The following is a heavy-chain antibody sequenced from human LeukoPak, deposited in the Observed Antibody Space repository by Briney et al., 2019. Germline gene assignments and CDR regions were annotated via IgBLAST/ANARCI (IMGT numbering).Heavy chain of an antibody. CDR3: ARMGPDANYHGMDV. D-gene: IGHD2-2*01. V-gene: IGHV4-34*01. CDR2: MNHIGGT. Sequence: PSETLSLTCAVYGGSFSDLYWSWIRQPPGKGLEWIGEMNHIGGTKYNPSLKSRLTMSIDTSKNQFSLKLSSVTAADTAVYYCARMGPDANYHGMDVWGQGTTVTVSS. CDR1: GGSFSDLY. J-gene: IGHJ6*02.